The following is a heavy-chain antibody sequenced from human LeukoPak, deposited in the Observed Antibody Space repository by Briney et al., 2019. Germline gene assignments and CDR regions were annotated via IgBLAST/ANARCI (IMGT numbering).Heavy chain of an antibody. Sequence: GGSLRPSCAASGFKFSDHYIDWVRQAPGKGLEWVSAISGSGGSTYYADSVKGRFTISRDNSKNTLYLQMNSLRAEDTAVYYCAKSRDDWLSDYWGQGTLVTVSS. D-gene: IGHD3-9*01. V-gene: IGHV3-23*01. CDR3: AKSRDDWLSDY. CDR1: GFKFSDHY. CDR2: ISGSGGST. J-gene: IGHJ4*02.